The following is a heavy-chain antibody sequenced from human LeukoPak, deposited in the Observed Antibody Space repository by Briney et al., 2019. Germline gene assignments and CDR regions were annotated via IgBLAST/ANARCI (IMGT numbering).Heavy chain of an antibody. V-gene: IGHV1-2*02. Sequence: ASVKVSCKASGYTFTGYYMHWVRQAPGQGLEWMGWINPNSGGTNYAQKFQGRVTMTRDTSISTAYMELSRLRSDDTAVYYCARWGGYCSSTSCRPGWWFDPWGQGTLVTVSS. D-gene: IGHD2-2*01. J-gene: IGHJ5*02. CDR2: INPNSGGT. CDR3: ARWGGYCSSTSCRPGWWFDP. CDR1: GYTFTGYY.